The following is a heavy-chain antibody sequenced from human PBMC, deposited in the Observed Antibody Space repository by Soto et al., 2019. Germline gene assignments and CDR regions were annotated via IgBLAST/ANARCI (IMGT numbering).Heavy chain of an antibody. CDR2: ISKSGTTT. CDR1: GFTFSSYG. J-gene: IGHJ6*02. V-gene: IGHV3-48*02. D-gene: IGHD2-15*01. CDR3: ARDVECVSSACSFLPPV. Sequence: EVQLVESGGDLVQPGGSLRLSCVASGFTFSSYGMNWVRQGPGKGLEWLSSISKSGTTTYYADSVKRRFTVSRDNANNSLYVQMNSLGDDDIAGYYCARDVECVSSACSFLPPVWGHETTVTVSS.